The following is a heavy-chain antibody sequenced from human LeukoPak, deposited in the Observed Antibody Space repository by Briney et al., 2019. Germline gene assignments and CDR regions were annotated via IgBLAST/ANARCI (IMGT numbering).Heavy chain of an antibody. CDR1: GFTFSSYW. J-gene: IGHJ4*02. D-gene: IGHD2-2*01. V-gene: IGHV3-7*03. Sequence: GGSLRLSCAASGFTFSSYWMSWVRQAPGRGPEWVANIKQDGNEKYYVDSVKGRFTISRDNSKNTLYLQMNSLRAEDTAVYYCAKGQLLFDYWGQGTLVTVSS. CDR3: AKGQLLFDY. CDR2: IKQDGNEK.